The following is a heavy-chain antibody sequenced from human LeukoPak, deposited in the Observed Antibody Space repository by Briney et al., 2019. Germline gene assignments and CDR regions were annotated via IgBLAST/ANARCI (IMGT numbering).Heavy chain of an antibody. V-gene: IGHV1-2*07. Sequence: ASVKVSRKASGYTFTGHSMHRVRQAPGQGREGMGWINPNSVGTRYAHKLQCRVTMNSDTSISRAYMEWTRLMSDDTAGYYCARDADCLITLNRGVIVNWFDPWGQGTLVTVSS. CDR2: INPNSVGT. CDR1: GYTFTGHS. CDR3: ARDADCLITLNRGVIVNWFDP. J-gene: IGHJ5*02. D-gene: IGHD3-10*01.